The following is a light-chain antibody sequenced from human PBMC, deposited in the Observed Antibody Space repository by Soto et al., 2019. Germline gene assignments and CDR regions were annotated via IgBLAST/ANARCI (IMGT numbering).Light chain of an antibody. CDR1: PSVSSTY. J-gene: IGKJ5*01. CDR2: GAS. CDR3: QQCGGSPPIT. V-gene: IGKV3-20*01. Sequence: ETVLTQSPGTLSLSPGERATLSCRASPSVSSTYFSWYQQKPGQAPRLLIFGASSRATGIPDRFSGSGSGTDFTLTITRLEPEDFAVYYCQQCGGSPPITFGQGTRLEIK.